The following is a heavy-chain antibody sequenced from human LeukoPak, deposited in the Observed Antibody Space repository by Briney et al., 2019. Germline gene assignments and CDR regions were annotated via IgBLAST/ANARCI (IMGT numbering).Heavy chain of an antibody. V-gene: IGHV3-20*04. CDR3: AREGIYCVNGVCYLDY. D-gene: IGHD2-8*01. Sequence: PGGSLRLSCAASGFKFDDYGMGWVRQAPGKGLEWVSGISWNGGNTGYADSVKGRFTISRDNAKNSLFLQVNSLRADDTAFYYCAREGIYCVNGVCYLDYWGQGTLVTVSS. J-gene: IGHJ4*02. CDR2: ISWNGGNT. CDR1: GFKFDDYG.